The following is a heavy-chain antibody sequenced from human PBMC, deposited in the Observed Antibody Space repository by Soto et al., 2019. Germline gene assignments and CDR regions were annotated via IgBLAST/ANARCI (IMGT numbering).Heavy chain of an antibody. CDR1: GGSINSYY. CDR2: IYYTGST. J-gene: IGHJ5*02. D-gene: IGHD3-16*01. V-gene: IGHV4-59*08. CDR3: AMANTTLYNWVAP. Sequence: QVQLQESGPGLVKPSETLSLTCTVSGGSINSYYWSWIRQPPGKGLEWIGQIYYTGSTNYNPSLKSRVTISVDRSKNQFSLRLSSVTAADTAVYYCAMANTTLYNWVAPWGQGTLVTVSS.